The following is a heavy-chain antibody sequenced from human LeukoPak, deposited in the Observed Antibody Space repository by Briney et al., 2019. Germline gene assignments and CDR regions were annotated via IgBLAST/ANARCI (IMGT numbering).Heavy chain of an antibody. V-gene: IGHV1-18*01. CDR1: GYTFTSYG. J-gene: IGHJ4*02. Sequence: ASVKLSCKASGYTFTSYGISWVRQAPGQGLECMGWSSAYDGNTNYAQRLEGRVTMTTDTSTSTAHMELRSLRSDDTAVYYCARDVFHDFWSSGLYYFDYWGQGTLVTVSS. CDR2: SSAYDGNT. CDR3: ARDVFHDFWSSGLYYFDY. D-gene: IGHD3-3*01.